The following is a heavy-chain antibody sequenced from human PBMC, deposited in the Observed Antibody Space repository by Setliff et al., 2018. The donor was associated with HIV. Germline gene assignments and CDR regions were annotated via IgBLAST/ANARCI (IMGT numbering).Heavy chain of an antibody. J-gene: IGHJ4*02. Sequence: PGESLKISCRASGYAFDNYWIGWVRQMPGKGLEWMGVIYPGDSVTRYGPSFQGQVTISADRSISTAYLQWSSLRASDTAVYYCAKLRRAPGTADLEAFWGQGTLVTVSS. CDR1: GYAFDNYW. V-gene: IGHV5-51*01. D-gene: IGHD2-21*02. CDR3: AKLRRAPGTADLEAF. CDR2: IYPGDSVT.